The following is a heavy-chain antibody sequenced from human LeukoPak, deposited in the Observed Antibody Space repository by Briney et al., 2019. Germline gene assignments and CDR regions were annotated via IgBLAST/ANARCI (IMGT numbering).Heavy chain of an antibody. J-gene: IGHJ6*02. CDR3: ARGHYGLDV. V-gene: IGHV3-11*01. Sequence: GGSLRLSCAASGFTFGDYYMTWVRQAPGKGLEWVSYINYDGSATDHADSVKGRFTISRDNDKKSLYLQMNSLRAEDRAVYYCARGHYGLDVWGQGTSVTVSS. CDR2: INYDGSAT. CDR1: GFTFGDYY.